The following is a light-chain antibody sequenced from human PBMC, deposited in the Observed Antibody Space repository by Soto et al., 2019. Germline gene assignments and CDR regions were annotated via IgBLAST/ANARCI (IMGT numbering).Light chain of an antibody. V-gene: IGKV3-20*01. CDR2: GAS. CDR3: QQYVSSPWA. CDR1: QSVSSY. J-gene: IGKJ1*01. Sequence: EIVLTQSPATLSLSPGERATLSCRASQSVSSYLAWYQQKPGQAPRLLIYGASRRATGIPDRFTGSGSGTDFTLTISRLEPEDFAVYYCQQYVSSPWAFGQGTKLDIK.